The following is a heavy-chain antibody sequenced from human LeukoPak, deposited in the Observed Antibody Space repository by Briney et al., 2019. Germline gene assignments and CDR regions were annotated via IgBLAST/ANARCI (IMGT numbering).Heavy chain of an antibody. CDR1: GGSFSGYY. CDR2: INHSGST. CDR3: AKDRLLNCRGDCYIFDY. Sequence: SETLSLTCAVYGGSFSGYYWSWIRQPPGKGLEWIGEINHSGSTNYNPSLKSRVTISVDTSKNQFSLKLSSVTAADTAVYYCAKDRLLNCRGDCYIFDYWGQGTVVTVSS. J-gene: IGHJ4*02. D-gene: IGHD2-21*02. V-gene: IGHV4-34*01.